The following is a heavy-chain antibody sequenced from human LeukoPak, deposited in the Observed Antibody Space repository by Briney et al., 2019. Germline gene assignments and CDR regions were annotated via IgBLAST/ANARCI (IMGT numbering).Heavy chain of an antibody. CDR2: INSSGST. Sequence: PSETLSLTCTVSGGSISSSSYYWGWIRQPPEKGLEWIGTINSSGSTYYNPSLKSRVTISVDTSKNQFSLKLSSVTAADTAVYYCAIIEVVVTAMVDSWGPGTLVTVSS. D-gene: IGHD2-21*02. V-gene: IGHV4-39*07. CDR3: AIIEVVVTAMVDS. J-gene: IGHJ4*02. CDR1: GGSISSSSYY.